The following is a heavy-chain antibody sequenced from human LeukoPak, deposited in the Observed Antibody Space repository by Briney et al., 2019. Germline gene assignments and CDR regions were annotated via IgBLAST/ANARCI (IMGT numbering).Heavy chain of an antibody. CDR1: GYTFTSYF. V-gene: IGHV1-2*02. D-gene: IGHD3-3*01. J-gene: IGHJ3*02. Sequence: VASVKVSCKASGYTFTSYFMNWVRQAPGQGLEWMGWINPKSGGTVYAQKFQGRVTMTRDTSNSTAYMELSRLRFDDTVVYYCARGPRITIFGVVMANDAFDIWGQGTMVTVSS. CDR3: ARGPRITIFGVVMANDAFDI. CDR2: INPKSGGT.